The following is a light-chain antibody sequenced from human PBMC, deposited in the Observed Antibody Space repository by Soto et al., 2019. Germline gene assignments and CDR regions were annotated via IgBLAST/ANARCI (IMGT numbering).Light chain of an antibody. J-gene: IGLJ1*01. CDR3: SSYAGSNNYV. Sequence: QSVLTQPPSASGSPGQSVTISCTGTSSDVGGYNYVSWYQQHPGKAPKLMIYEVSKRPSGVPDRFFGSKSSNTASLTVSGLQAEDGADYYCSSYAGSNNYVFGTGTKVTVL. CDR1: SSDVGGYNY. V-gene: IGLV2-8*01. CDR2: EVS.